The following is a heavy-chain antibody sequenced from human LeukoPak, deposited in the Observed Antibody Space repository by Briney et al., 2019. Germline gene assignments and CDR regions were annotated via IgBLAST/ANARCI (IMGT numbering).Heavy chain of an antibody. J-gene: IGHJ4*02. D-gene: IGHD2-2*01. CDR1: RFTFNTYA. CDR2: ISSSGSTI. V-gene: IGHV3-11*01. CDR3: ARDGPAAIMYFDY. Sequence: GGSLRLSCAASRFTFNTYAMSWIRQAPGKGLEWVSYISSSGSTIYYADSVKGRFTISRDNAKNSLYLQMNSLRAEDTAVYYCARDGPAAIMYFDYWGQGTLVTVSS.